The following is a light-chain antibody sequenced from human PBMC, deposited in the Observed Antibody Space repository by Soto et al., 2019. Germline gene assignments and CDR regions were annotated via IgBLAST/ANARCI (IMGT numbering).Light chain of an antibody. J-gene: IGKJ5*01. V-gene: IGKV1-39*01. Sequence: DIQMTQSPSSLSASVGDRVTITCRASQSISSYLNWYQQKPGKAPKLLIYAASSLQSGVPSRFSVRGAGTDVTLTFSSLQPEDFATCYCLQSYSTPITFGQGTRLEIK. CDR2: AAS. CDR3: LQSYSTPIT. CDR1: QSISSY.